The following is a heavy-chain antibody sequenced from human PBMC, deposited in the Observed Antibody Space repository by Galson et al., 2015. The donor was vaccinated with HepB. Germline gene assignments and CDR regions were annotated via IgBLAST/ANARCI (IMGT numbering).Heavy chain of an antibody. J-gene: IGHJ3*02. CDR3: ARETAAAGNAFDI. Sequence: SETLSLTCAVYGGSFSGYYWSWIRQPPGKGLEWIGEINHSGSTNYNPSLESRVTISVDTSKNQFSLKLSSVTAADTAVYYCARETAAAGNAFDIWGQGTMVTVSS. CDR2: INHSGST. D-gene: IGHD6-13*01. V-gene: IGHV4-34*01. CDR1: GGSFSGYY.